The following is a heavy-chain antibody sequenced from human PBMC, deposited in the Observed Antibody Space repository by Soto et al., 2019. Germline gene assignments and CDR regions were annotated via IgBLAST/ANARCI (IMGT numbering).Heavy chain of an antibody. CDR3: ARVRNYYYDSSGYGPPRYYFDY. CDR1: GDAFSSYA. CDR2: IIPIFGTA. Sequence: SVKVYCKGAGDAFSSYAISWVRQDTGQGLEWMGGIIPIFGTANYAQKFQGRVTITADESTSTAYMELSSLRSEDTAVYYCARVRNYYYDSSGYGPPRYYFDYWGQGTLVPVSS. D-gene: IGHD3-22*01. V-gene: IGHV1-69*01. J-gene: IGHJ4*02.